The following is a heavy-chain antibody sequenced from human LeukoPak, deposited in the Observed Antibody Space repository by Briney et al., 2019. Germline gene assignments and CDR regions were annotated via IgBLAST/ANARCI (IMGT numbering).Heavy chain of an antibody. CDR1: GFTFSSYA. Sequence: GGSLRLSCAASGFTFSSYAMSWVRQAPGKGLEWASAISGSGGSTYYADSVKGRFTISRDNSKNTLYLQMNSLRAEDTAVYYCAKDLGYSNPATYYYYYGMDVWGQGTTVTVSS. CDR3: AKDLGYSNPATYYYYYGMDV. CDR2: ISGSGGST. D-gene: IGHD4-11*01. J-gene: IGHJ6*02. V-gene: IGHV3-23*01.